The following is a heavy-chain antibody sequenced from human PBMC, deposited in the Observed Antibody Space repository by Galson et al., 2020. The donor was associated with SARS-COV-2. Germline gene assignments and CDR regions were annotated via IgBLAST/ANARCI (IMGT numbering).Heavy chain of an antibody. CDR3: AKDMLLTGGFS. D-gene: IGHD3-10*01. CDR1: GFTFSSYG. J-gene: IGHJ5*02. Sequence: LSLTCAASGFTFSSYGMHWVRQAPGKGLEWVAVISYDGSNKYYADSVKGRFTISRDNSKNTLYLQMNSLRAEDTAVYYCAKDMLLTGGFSWGQGTLVTVSS. V-gene: IGHV3-30*18. CDR2: ISYDGSNK.